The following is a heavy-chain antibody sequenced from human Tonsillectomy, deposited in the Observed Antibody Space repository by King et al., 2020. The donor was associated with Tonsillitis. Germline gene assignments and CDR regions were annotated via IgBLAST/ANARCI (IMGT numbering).Heavy chain of an antibody. CDR1: EFTFSNYA. CDR3: VRGGSYWNFDY. CDR2: ITTNGRST. Sequence: VQLVESGGGLVQPGGSLRLSCSASEFTFSNYAMHWVRQAPGRGLEYVSTITTNGRSTYYADSVRGRFSISRDNSKKTLYLQMSSLRAEDTAVYYCVRGGSYWNFDYWGQGTLVTVSS. V-gene: IGHV3-64D*06. J-gene: IGHJ4*02. D-gene: IGHD1-26*01.